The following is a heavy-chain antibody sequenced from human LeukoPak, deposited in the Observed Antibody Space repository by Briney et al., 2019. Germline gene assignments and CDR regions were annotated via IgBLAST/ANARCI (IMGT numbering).Heavy chain of an antibody. V-gene: IGHV4-34*01. CDR2: INNSGSD. CDR1: GGSFSGYY. D-gene: IGHD3-22*01. CDR3: ARGFYDSGGQKRGGAFDI. Sequence: PSGTLSLTCAAYGGSFSGYYLGWIRQPPGKGLEWIGEINNSGSDNYYPALKSRALMFDDTSKSQFSLKLSSVTAADTAVYYCARGFYDSGGQKRGGAFDIWGQGTLDSVSS. J-gene: IGHJ3*02.